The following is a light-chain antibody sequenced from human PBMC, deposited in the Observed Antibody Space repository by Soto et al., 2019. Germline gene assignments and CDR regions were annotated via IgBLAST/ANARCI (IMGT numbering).Light chain of an antibody. CDR2: DVS. J-gene: IGLJ2*01. CDR3: SSYTGSSTYVV. Sequence: QLVLTQPASVSGSPGQSITISCTETSSDVGGYNYVSWYQQHPGKAPKLMIYDVSNRPSGVSNRFSGSKSGNTASLTISGLQAEDEADYYCSSYTGSSTYVVFGGGTQLTVL. V-gene: IGLV2-14*01. CDR1: SSDVGGYNY.